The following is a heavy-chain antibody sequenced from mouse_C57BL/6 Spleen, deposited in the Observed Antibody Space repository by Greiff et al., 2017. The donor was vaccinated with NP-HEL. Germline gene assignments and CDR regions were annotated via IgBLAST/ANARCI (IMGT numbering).Heavy chain of an antibody. V-gene: IGHV1-55*01. D-gene: IGHD1-1*01. J-gene: IGHJ2*01. CDR2: IYPGSGST. Sequence: QVQLQQPGAELVKPGASVKMSCKASGYTFTSYWITWVKQRPGQGLEWIGDIYPGSGSTNYNEKFKSKATLTVDTSSSTAYMQLSSLTSEDSAVYYCARSSYYGSRGYFYYWGQGTTLTVSS. CDR1: GYTFTSYW. CDR3: ARSSYYGSRGYFYY.